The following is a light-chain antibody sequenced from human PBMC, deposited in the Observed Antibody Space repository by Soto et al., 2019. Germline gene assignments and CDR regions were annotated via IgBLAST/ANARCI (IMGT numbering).Light chain of an antibody. CDR2: WAS. Sequence: DTVMTQSPASLAVSLGERATINCKSSQSLLYFADSQNYLAWYQQKPGQPPKLLIYWASTREPGVPDRFSASGSGTDFTLTISSLQAEDAAVYYCQQYYDTPFTFGPGTKVVI. CDR3: QQYYDTPFT. V-gene: IGKV4-1*01. CDR1: QSLLYFADSQNY. J-gene: IGKJ3*01.